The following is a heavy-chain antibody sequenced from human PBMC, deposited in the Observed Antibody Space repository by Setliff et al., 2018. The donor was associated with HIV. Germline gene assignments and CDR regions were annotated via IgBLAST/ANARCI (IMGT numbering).Heavy chain of an antibody. CDR3: ARVQWVVSSNVGLDY. Sequence: ASVKVSCKASGYTFTSYDINWVRQATGQGLEWMGWMNPNSGNTGYAQKFQGRVTMTTDTPTSTVYMELRSLRSDDTAVYYCARVQWVVSSNVGLDYWGQGTLVTVSS. CDR1: GYTFTSYD. V-gene: IGHV1-8*01. D-gene: IGHD6-19*01. J-gene: IGHJ4*02. CDR2: MNPNSGNT.